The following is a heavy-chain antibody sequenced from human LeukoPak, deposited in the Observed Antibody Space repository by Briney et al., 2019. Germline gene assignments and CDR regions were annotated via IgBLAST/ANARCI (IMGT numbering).Heavy chain of an antibody. Sequence: SETLSLTCTVSGYSISSGYYWGWVRQPPGKGLEWIGSIYHSGSTYYNPSLKSRVTISVDTSKNQFSLKLSSVTAADTAVYYCARGPLQQLVHLSYKWFDPWGQGTLVTVSS. J-gene: IGHJ5*02. V-gene: IGHV4-38-2*02. D-gene: IGHD6-13*01. CDR1: GYSISSGYY. CDR3: ARGPLQQLVHLSYKWFDP. CDR2: IYHSGST.